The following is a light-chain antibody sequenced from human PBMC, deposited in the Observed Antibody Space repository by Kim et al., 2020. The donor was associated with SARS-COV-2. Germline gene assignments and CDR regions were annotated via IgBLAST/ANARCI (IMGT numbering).Light chain of an antibody. CDR2: GAS. CDR1: QGISEY. V-gene: IGKV1-27*01. Sequence: DIQMTQSPSSLSASVGDRVTITCRASQGISEYLAWYQQRPGKVPKLLIYGASVLQSGAPSRFSGSGSGTVFTITISRLQPEDVGTYYCQKYNSAPRTFGQGTKVDIK. J-gene: IGKJ1*01. CDR3: QKYNSAPRT.